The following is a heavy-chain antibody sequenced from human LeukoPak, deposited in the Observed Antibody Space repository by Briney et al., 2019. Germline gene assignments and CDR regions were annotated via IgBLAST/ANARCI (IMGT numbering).Heavy chain of an antibody. D-gene: IGHD2-15*01. J-gene: IGHJ3*01. CDR3: AGGPWWVGAAWAHSFNV. V-gene: IGHV3-7*01. CDR2: VNQDGSNK. CDR1: GLTFSNYW. Sequence: PGGSLRLSCAASGLTFSNYWMTWVRQAPGKGLEWVANVNQDGSNKFYVDSVKGRFTVSRDNAKNSLYLQMNNLRAEDTAVYFCAGGPWWVGAAWAHSFNVWGQGTMVTVSS.